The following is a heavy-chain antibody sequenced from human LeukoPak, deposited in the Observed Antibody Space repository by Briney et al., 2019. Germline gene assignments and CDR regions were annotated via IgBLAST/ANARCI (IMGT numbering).Heavy chain of an antibody. Sequence: ASVKVSCKASGYTFTGYYMHWVRQAPGQGLEWMGWINPNSGGTNYAQKFQGRVTMTRDTSISTAYMELSRLRSDDTAVYCCARASLVAPRNYYMDVWGKGATVTVSS. CDR2: INPNSGGT. J-gene: IGHJ6*03. CDR3: ARASLVAPRNYYMDV. CDR1: GYTFTGYY. D-gene: IGHD5-12*01. V-gene: IGHV1-2*02.